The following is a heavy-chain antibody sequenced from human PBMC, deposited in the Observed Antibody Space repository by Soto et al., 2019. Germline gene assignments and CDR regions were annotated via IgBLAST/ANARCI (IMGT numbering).Heavy chain of an antibody. D-gene: IGHD1-26*01. J-gene: IGHJ1*01. CDR2: LFYSGSN. V-gene: IGHV4-4*02. CDR3: VHHGGVPYYQDV. CDR1: GGSLSSSNW. Sequence: SETPSLTCAVSGGSLSSSNWWSWVRQPPGQTLEWLGELFYSGSNKYNPSLSSRVTISADQSNNVFSLRLTSVNAADTAMYYCVHHGGVPYYQDVWGQGVLVTVSS.